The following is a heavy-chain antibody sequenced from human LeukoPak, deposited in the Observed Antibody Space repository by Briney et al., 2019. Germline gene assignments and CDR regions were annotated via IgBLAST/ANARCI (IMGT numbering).Heavy chain of an antibody. CDR3: ARELGPHYDFWSGYGYGMDV. D-gene: IGHD3-3*01. J-gene: IGHJ6*02. V-gene: IGHV3-33*01. Sequence: GGSLRLSCAASGFTFSSYGMHWVRQAPGKGLEWVAVIWYDGSNKYYADSVKGRFTISRDNSKNTLYLQMNSLRAEDTAVYYCARELGPHYDFWSGYGYGMDVWGQGTTVTVSS. CDR2: IWYDGSNK. CDR1: GFTFSSYG.